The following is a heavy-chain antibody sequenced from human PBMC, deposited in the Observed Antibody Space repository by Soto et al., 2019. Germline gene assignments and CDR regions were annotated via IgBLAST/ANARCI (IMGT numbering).Heavy chain of an antibody. CDR1: GYTFTSYG. CDR3: ARADVVVVAATGMDV. V-gene: IGHV1-18*01. CDR2: ISAYNGNT. J-gene: IGHJ6*02. D-gene: IGHD2-15*01. Sequence: GASVKVSCKASGYTFTSYGISWVRQAPGQGLEWMGWISAYNGNTNYAQKLQGRVTMTTDTSTSTAYMELRSLRSDDTAVYYCARADVVVVAATGMDVWGQGTTVTVSS.